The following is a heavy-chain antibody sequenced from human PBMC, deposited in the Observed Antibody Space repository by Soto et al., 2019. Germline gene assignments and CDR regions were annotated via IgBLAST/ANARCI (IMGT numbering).Heavy chain of an antibody. CDR1: GYTFTSYY. Sequence: ASVKVSCKASGYTFTSYYMHWLRQAPRQGLEWMGIINPSGGSTSYAQKFQGRVTMTRDTSTSTVYMELSSLRSEDTAVYYCARDKQQLAHYYYYGMDVWGQGTTVTVSS. J-gene: IGHJ6*02. CDR2: INPSGGST. CDR3: ARDKQQLAHYYYYGMDV. V-gene: IGHV1-46*01. D-gene: IGHD6-13*01.